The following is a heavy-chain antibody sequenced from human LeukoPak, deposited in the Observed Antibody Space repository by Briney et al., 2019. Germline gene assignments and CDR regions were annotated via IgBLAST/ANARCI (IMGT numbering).Heavy chain of an antibody. D-gene: IGHD5-18*01. CDR1: GGSFSGYY. Sequence: SETLSLTCAVYGGSFSGYYWGWIRQPPGKGLEWIGEINHSGSTNYSPSLKSRVTISVDTSKDQFSQKLSSVTAADTAVYYCARVKRPPGYSHGGGYSYYYYYLDVWGKGTTVTVSS. CDR3: ARVKRPPGYSHGGGYSYYYYYLDV. J-gene: IGHJ6*03. V-gene: IGHV4-34*01. CDR2: INHSGST.